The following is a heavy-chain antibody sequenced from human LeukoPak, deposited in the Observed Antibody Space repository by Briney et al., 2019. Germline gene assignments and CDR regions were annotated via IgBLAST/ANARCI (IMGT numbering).Heavy chain of an antibody. V-gene: IGHV1-2*02. CDR2: INPKSGGT. CDR3: ARGGRDILTGYYPTNYYYMDV. CDR1: GYTFSGYY. Sequence: KPGASVKVSCKASGYTFSGYYMHWVRQAPGQGLEWMGWINPKSGGTNEAQKFHDRVTMTRDTSIRTAYMEVSRLRSDDTAVYYCARGGRDILTGYYPTNYYYMDVWGKGTTVTVSS. J-gene: IGHJ6*03. D-gene: IGHD3-9*01.